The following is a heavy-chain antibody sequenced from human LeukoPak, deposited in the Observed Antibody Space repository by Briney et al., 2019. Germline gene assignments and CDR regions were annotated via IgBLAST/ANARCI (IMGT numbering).Heavy chain of an antibody. CDR2: IWNDGNNK. J-gene: IGHJ4*02. V-gene: IGHV3-33*08. D-gene: IGHD6-19*01. Sequence: GGSLRLSCAASGFIFSKYGMHWARQTPGKGLEWVAIIWNDGNNKYYGSSVSGRFTISRDNSKNTLYLQMNSLRAEDTADYYCLGSNIAVVWGQGALVTVSS. CDR1: GFIFSKYG. CDR3: LGSNIAVV.